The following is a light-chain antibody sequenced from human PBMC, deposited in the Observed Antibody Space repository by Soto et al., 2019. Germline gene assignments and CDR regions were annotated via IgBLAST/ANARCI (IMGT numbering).Light chain of an antibody. CDR3: QQHGTSPIT. J-gene: IGKJ5*01. Sequence: DIQMTQSRSILSASVGDSVTITCRASQSVSRWLAWYQQKPGKAPKLLIYDASSLNSGVPSRFSGSGSGTDFTLTISRLEPEDFAVYYCQQHGTSPITFGQGTRLEIK. CDR1: QSVSRW. CDR2: DAS. V-gene: IGKV1-5*01.